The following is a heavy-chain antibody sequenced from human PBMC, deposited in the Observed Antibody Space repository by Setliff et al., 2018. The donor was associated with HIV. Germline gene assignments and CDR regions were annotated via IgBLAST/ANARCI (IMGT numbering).Heavy chain of an antibody. CDR1: GGPISTNDYY. J-gene: IGHJ6*03. CDR2: INHSGST. CDR3: ARDWNHYFYYMDV. D-gene: IGHD1-1*01. Sequence: KPSETLSLTCTVSGGPISTNDYYWSWIRLPPGKGLEWIGEINHSGSTNYNPSLKSRVTISVDTSKNQFSLKLTSVTAADTAVYYCARDWNHYFYYMDVWGKGTTVTVSS. V-gene: IGHV4-39*07.